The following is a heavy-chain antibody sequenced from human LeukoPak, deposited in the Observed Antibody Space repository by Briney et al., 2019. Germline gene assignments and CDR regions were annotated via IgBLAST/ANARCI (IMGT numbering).Heavy chain of an antibody. Sequence: GGSLRLSCAASGFTFSNYWMSWVRQAPGKGLEWVANIKEDGSEKHYVDSVKGRFTISRDNAKNSLYLQMNSLRVEDTAVYYCARNIRGYWGQGTLVSVSS. CDR1: GFTFSNYW. V-gene: IGHV3-7*03. CDR3: ARNIRGY. D-gene: IGHD2/OR15-2a*01. CDR2: IKEDGSEK. J-gene: IGHJ4*02.